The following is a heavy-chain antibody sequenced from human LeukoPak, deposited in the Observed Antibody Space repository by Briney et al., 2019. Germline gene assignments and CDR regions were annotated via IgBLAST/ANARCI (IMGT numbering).Heavy chain of an antibody. CDR3: ARVRLQPRTLLDDAFDI. V-gene: IGHV3-30*02. J-gene: IGHJ3*02. CDR2: ILYDGSNE. Sequence: GGSLRLSCAASGFTFSNYDMHWVRQAPGKGLEWVTFILYDGSNEYYADSVKGRFTISRDNSKNTLYLQMNSLRAEDTAVYYCARVRLQPRTLLDDAFDIWGQGTMVTVSS. CDR1: GFTFSNYD. D-gene: IGHD1-14*01.